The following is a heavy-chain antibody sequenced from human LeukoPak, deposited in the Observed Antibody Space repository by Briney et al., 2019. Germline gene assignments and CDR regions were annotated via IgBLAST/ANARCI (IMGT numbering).Heavy chain of an antibody. J-gene: IGHJ5*02. D-gene: IGHD6-19*01. Sequence: GESLKISCKGSGYSFTSYWIGWVRQLPGKGLEWMGIIYPGDSDTRYSPSFQGQVTISADKSISTAYLQWSSLKASDTAMYYCARRYSRGWYRESAWFDPWGQGTLVTVSS. CDR1: GYSFTSYW. V-gene: IGHV5-51*01. CDR2: IYPGDSDT. CDR3: ARRYSRGWYRESAWFDP.